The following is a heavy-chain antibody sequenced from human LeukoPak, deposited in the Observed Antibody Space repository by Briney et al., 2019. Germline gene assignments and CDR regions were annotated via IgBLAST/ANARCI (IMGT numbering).Heavy chain of an antibody. Sequence: PGGSLRLSCAASGFTFSHYPMHWVRQAPGKGLEWLAVISYDSNYRYYADSVKGRFTISRGNSNNTLYLQIDSLRPEDTAMYFCARDQRYYFDYWGQGTLVTVSS. D-gene: IGHD6-25*01. J-gene: IGHJ4*02. CDR1: GFTFSHYP. CDR3: ARDQRYYFDY. V-gene: IGHV3-30*01. CDR2: ISYDSNYR.